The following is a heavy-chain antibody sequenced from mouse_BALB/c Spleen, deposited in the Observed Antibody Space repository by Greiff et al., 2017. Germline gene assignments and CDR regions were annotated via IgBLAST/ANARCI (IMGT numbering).Heavy chain of an antibody. V-gene: IGHV14-3*02. CDR2: LDPANGNT. Sequence: EVQLQQSGAELVKPGASVKLSCTASGFNIKDTYMHWVKQRPEQGLEWIGRLDPANGNTKYDPKFQGKATITADTSSNTAYLQLSSLTSEDTAVYYCARSDDYDGPWFAYWGQGTLVTVSA. D-gene: IGHD2-4*01. CDR1: GFNIKDTY. J-gene: IGHJ3*01. CDR3: ARSDDYDGPWFAY.